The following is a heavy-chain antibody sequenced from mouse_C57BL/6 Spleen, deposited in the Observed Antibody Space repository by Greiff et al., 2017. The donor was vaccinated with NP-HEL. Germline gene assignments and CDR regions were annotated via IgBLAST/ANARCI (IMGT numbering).Heavy chain of an antibody. Sequence: QVQLQQPGAELVKPGASVKLSCKASGYTFTSYWMQWVKQRPGQGLEWIGEIDPSDSYTNYNQKFKGKATLTVDTSSSTAYMQLSSLTSEDSAVYYCAYSNHYAMDYWGQGTSVTVSS. CDR1: GYTFTSYW. J-gene: IGHJ4*01. CDR2: IDPSDSYT. V-gene: IGHV1-50*01. D-gene: IGHD2-5*01. CDR3: AYSNHYAMDY.